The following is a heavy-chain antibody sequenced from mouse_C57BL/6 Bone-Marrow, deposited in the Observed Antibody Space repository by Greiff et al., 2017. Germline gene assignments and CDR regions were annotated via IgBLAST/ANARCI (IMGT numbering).Heavy chain of an antibody. J-gene: IGHJ2*01. CDR2: IYPRSGNT. CDR3: ARWTAQATRADY. Sequence: QVQLQQSGAELARPGASVKLSCKASGYTFTSYGISWVKQRTGQGLEWIGEIYPRSGNTYYNEKFKGKDTLTADKSSSTAYMERRSLTSEDSAVYFCARWTAQATRADYWGQSTTLTVSS. D-gene: IGHD3-2*02. CDR1: GYTFTSYG. V-gene: IGHV1-81*01.